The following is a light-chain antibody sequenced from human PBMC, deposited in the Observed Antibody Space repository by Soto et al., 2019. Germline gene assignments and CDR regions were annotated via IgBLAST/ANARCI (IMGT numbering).Light chain of an antibody. V-gene: IGKV3-11*01. CDR1: QSVSHF. Sequence: EIVLTQSPGTLSLSPGESATLSCRASQSVSHFLAWYQQKPGQAPRLLIYDTSSRATGIPGRFSGSGSGTDFTLTIDSLEPEDSAVYYCQQRTDWPTVGGGTKVEI. J-gene: IGKJ4*01. CDR2: DTS. CDR3: QQRTDWPT.